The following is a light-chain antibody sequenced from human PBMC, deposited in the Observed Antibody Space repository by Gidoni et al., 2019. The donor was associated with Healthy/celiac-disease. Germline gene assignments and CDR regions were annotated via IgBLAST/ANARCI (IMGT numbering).Light chain of an antibody. Sequence: EMVLPQSPATLSVSPGERATLSCRASQSVSSNLAWYQQKPGQAPRLLIYGASTRATGIPARFSGSGSGTEFTLTISSLQSEDFAVYYCQQHNNWPGTFGQGTKVEIK. V-gene: IGKV3-15*01. CDR1: QSVSSN. J-gene: IGKJ1*01. CDR2: GAS. CDR3: QQHNNWPGT.